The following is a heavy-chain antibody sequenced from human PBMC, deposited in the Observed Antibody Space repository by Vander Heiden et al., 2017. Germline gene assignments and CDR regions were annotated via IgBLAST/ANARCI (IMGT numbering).Heavy chain of an antibody. CDR1: GFSFSTSGAA. J-gene: IGHJ5*01. CDR2: IYWNDDK. CDR3: AHRHSTALRAWFES. Sequence: QITLKESGPTLVKPTQTLTLTCTFSGFSFSTSGAALGWLRQPPGKALEWLALIYWNDDKHYSPSLKSRLTITKDTSRNQVVLTMTNVDPVDTGTYYCAHRHSTALRAWFESWGQGSLVTVSS. V-gene: IGHV2-5*01. D-gene: IGHD2-21*02.